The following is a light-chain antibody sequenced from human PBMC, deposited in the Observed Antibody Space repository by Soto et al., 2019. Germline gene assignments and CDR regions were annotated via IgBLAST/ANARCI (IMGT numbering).Light chain of an antibody. J-gene: IGKJ4*02. V-gene: IGKV3-15*01. CDR3: QQYHSLPA. CDR1: QSVFSS. Sequence: EIVMTQSPATLSVSLGERVTLSCRASQSVFSSLAWYQQKPGQAPRLLIYGAATRPIGIPARFSGSGSGTEFTLTISSLQSEDFAVYYCQQYHSLPAFGRGTRVEIK. CDR2: GAA.